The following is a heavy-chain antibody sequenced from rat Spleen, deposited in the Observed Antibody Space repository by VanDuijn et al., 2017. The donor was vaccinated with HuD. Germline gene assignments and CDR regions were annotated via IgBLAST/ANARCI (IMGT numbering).Heavy chain of an antibody. J-gene: IGHJ3*01. D-gene: IGHD1-4*01. CDR3: ATPGFAF. CDR2: ISYDGSST. Sequence: EVQLVESGGGLVQSGRSLKLSCAASGFTFSNYGMAWVRQAPTKGLEWVATISYDGSSTDYRDSVKGRFTISRDNAKSTLYLQMNSLRSEDTATYYCATPGFAFWGQGTLDTVSS. CDR1: GFTFSNYG. V-gene: IGHV5-29*01.